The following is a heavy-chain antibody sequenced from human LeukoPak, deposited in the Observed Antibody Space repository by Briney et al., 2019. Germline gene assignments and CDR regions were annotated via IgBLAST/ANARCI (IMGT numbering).Heavy chain of an antibody. D-gene: IGHD3-10*01. J-gene: IGHJ6*04. CDR3: ARYALGITMVRGPYGMDV. Sequence: ASVKVSCKASGYTFTSYGISWVRQAPGQGLEWMGWISAYNGNTNYAQKLQGRVTMTTDTSTSTAYMELRSLRSDDTAVYYCARYALGITMVRGPYGMDVWGKGTTVTVSS. CDR1: GYTFTSYG. CDR2: ISAYNGNT. V-gene: IGHV1-18*04.